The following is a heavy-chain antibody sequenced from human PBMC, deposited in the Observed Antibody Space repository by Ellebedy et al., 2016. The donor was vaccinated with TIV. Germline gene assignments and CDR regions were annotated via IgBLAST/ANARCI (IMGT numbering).Heavy chain of an antibody. CDR1: GFTFSAYA. Sequence: GESLKISCVASGFTFSAYAMSWVRQAPGKGLEWVSGVGGLGDNTHYADSVKGRFTISRDNSKNTLYLEMNRLRADDTALYYCAKDRQWPPASWFDSWGQGTRVTVSS. V-gene: IGHV3-23*01. CDR2: VGGLGDNT. D-gene: IGHD6-19*01. J-gene: IGHJ5*01. CDR3: AKDRQWPPASWFDS.